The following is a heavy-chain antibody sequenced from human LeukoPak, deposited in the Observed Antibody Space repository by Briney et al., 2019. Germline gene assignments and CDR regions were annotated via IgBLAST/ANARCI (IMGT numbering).Heavy chain of an antibody. CDR1: GYTLTELS. D-gene: IGHD3-9*01. CDR3: AREGGEDFDWLFFLDY. J-gene: IGHJ4*02. Sequence: ASVKVSCKVSGYTLTELSMHWVRQAPGKGLEWMGGFDPEDGETIYEQKFQGRVTMTEDTSTDTAYMELSSLRSEDTAVYYCAREGGEDFDWLFFLDYWGQGTLVTVSS. V-gene: IGHV1-24*01. CDR2: FDPEDGET.